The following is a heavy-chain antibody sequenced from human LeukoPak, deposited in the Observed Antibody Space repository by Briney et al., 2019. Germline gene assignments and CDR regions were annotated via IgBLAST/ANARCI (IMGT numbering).Heavy chain of an antibody. CDR3: ARAGAGDDAFDI. D-gene: IGHD3-16*01. V-gene: IGHV1-8*01. CDR2: MNPNSGNT. CDR1: GHTFTSYD. J-gene: IGHJ3*02. Sequence: ASVKVSCKASGHTFTSYDINWVRQATGQGLEWMGWMNPNSGNTGYAQKFQGRVTMTRNTSISTAYMELSSLRSEDTAVYYCARAGAGDDAFDIWGQGTMVTVSS.